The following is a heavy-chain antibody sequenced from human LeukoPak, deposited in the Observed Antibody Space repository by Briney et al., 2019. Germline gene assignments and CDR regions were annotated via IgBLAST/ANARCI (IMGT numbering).Heavy chain of an antibody. CDR2: ISGSGTYI. J-gene: IGHJ4*02. CDR1: GFTFYSYT. CDR3: AREGSYPPYYFDY. V-gene: IGHV3-21*01. Sequence: GGSLRLSCAASGFTFYSYTMNWVRQAPGKGLEWVSSISGSGTYIYYADSFKGRFTISRDNAKNSLYLQMNSLRAEDTAVYYCAREGSYPPYYFDYWGQGTLVTVSS. D-gene: IGHD1-26*01.